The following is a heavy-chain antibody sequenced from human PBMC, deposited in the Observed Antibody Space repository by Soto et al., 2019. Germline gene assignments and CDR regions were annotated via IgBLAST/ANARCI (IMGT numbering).Heavy chain of an antibody. J-gene: IGHJ3*01. CDR3: ARNYDILTPGIFDS. CDR1: GGSISNYY. V-gene: IGHV4-59*01. D-gene: IGHD3-9*01. Sequence: SETLSLTCTVSGGSISNYYWSWIRQPPGKGLEWIGYMYYSGSTNYNPSLKSRVTISVDTSKNQFSLKLSSVTAADTAVYYCARNYDILTPGIFDSWGPGTLVTVSS. CDR2: MYYSGST.